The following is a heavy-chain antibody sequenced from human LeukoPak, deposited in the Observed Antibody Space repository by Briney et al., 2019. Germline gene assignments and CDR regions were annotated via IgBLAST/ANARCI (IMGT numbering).Heavy chain of an antibody. J-gene: IGHJ4*02. CDR2: ISGSGVST. CDR1: GFTFSSYW. Sequence: PGGSLRLSCAASGFTFSSYWMSWVRQSPGKGLEWVSAISGSGVSTYYADSVRGRFTISRDNSKNTLYLLMNSLRVEDTAVYYCASDSGSYEYYFDYWGQGTLVTVSS. V-gene: IGHV3-23*01. D-gene: IGHD1-26*01. CDR3: ASDSGSYEYYFDY.